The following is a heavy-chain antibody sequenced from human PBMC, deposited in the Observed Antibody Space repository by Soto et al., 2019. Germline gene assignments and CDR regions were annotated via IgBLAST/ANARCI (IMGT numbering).Heavy chain of an antibody. CDR3: AKDLFPTSGQRFFFES. V-gene: IGHV3-23*01. J-gene: IGHJ4*02. D-gene: IGHD2-21*01. Sequence: GGSLRLSCAASDFTFSSYAMTWVRQAPGRGLEWVSTILHDETPFYTDSVKGRFTISRDNVRGTLYLQMNGLRVEDAALYFCAKDLFPTSGQRFFFESWGQGSLVTVSS. CDR2: ILHDETP. CDR1: DFTFSSYA.